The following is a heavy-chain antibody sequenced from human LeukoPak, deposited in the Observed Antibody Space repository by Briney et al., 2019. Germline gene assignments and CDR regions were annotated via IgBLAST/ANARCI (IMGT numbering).Heavy chain of an antibody. CDR1: GGTFSSYA. CDR2: IIPIFGTA. D-gene: IGHD3-10*01. V-gene: IGHV1-69*13. CDR3: ARAGDPYYYGMDV. Sequence: SVKVSCKASGGTFSSYAISWVRQAPGQGLEWMGGIIPIFGTANYAQKFQGRVTITADESTSTAYMELSSLRSEDMAVYYCARAGDPYYYGMDVWGQGTTVTVSS. J-gene: IGHJ6*02.